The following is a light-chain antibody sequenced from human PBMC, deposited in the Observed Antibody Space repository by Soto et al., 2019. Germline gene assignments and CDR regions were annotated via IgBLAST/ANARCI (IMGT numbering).Light chain of an antibody. CDR1: SSDVGSYKF. Sequence: QSALTQPASVSGSPGQSITISCTGTSSDVGSYKFVSWYQQYPGKAPKLMIYEGSKRPSGVSDRFSGSKSANTASLTISGLQAEDEADYFCCSYAGGSNVFGSGTKLTVL. CDR2: EGS. J-gene: IGLJ1*01. V-gene: IGLV2-23*03. CDR3: CSYAGGSNV.